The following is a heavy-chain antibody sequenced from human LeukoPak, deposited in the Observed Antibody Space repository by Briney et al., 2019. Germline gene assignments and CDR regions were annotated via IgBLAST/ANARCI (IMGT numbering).Heavy chain of an antibody. Sequence: ASVKVSCKASGYTFTSHAIHWERQAPGQRPEWMGWINAGSGDTKCSQNLEGRVTITRDTSASTAYMELSSLKSEDTAVYYCARTARIAATVGDYFDYWGQGTLVTVSS. D-gene: IGHD6-13*01. CDR3: ARTARIAATVGDYFDY. CDR2: INAGSGDT. V-gene: IGHV1-3*01. J-gene: IGHJ4*02. CDR1: GYTFTSHA.